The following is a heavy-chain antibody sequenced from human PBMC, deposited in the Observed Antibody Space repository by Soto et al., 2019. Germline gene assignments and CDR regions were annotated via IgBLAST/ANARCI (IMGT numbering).Heavy chain of an antibody. CDR1: GGSFSGYY. J-gene: IGHJ5*02. V-gene: IGHV4-34*01. Sequence: SETLSLTCAVYGGSFSGYYWSWIRQPPGKGLEWIGEINHSGSTNYNPSLKSRVTISVDTSKNQFSLKLSSVTAADTAVYYCARGRPGSGSYYRWFDPWGQGTLVTVSS. D-gene: IGHD1-26*01. CDR2: INHSGST. CDR3: ARGRPGSGSYYRWFDP.